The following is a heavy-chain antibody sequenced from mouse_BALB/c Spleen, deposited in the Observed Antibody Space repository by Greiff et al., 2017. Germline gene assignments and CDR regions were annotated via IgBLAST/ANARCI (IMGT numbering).Heavy chain of an antibody. Sequence: VQLKESGPGLVKPSQSLSLTCTVTGYSITSDYAWSWIRQFPGNKLEWMGYISYSGSTSYNPSLKSRISITRDTSKNQFFLQLNSVTTEDTATYYCARRLPLGRFDDWGQGSTRTVSA. CDR1: GYSITSDYA. D-gene: IGHD6-1*01. J-gene: IGHJ2*01. V-gene: IGHV3-2*02. CDR2: ISYSGST. CDR3: ARRLPLGRFDD.